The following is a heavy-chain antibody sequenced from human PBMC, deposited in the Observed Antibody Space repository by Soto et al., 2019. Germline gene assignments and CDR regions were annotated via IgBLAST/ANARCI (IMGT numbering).Heavy chain of an antibody. Sequence: GGSLRLSCAASGFPFGENAMSWVRQAPGKGLEWVSGISDSGANTYYADSVRGRFTISRENSKNTLYLQMSSLTAEDSAIYYCARGSTDSYPGSRIFDFWGRGTLVTVSS. J-gene: IGHJ4*02. V-gene: IGHV3-23*01. CDR2: ISDSGANT. D-gene: IGHD3-10*01. CDR3: ARGSTDSYPGSRIFDF. CDR1: GFPFGENA.